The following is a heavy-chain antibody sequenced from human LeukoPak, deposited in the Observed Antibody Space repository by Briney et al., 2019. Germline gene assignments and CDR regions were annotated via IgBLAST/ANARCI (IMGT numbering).Heavy chain of an antibody. V-gene: IGHV4-4*07. Sequence: PSETLSLTCTVSGGSISSYYWSWIRQPAGKGLEWIGRIYTSGSTNYNPSLKSRVTISVDTSKNQFSLKLSSVTAADTAVYYCAREWQQLDNYYYYMDVWGKGTTVTISS. D-gene: IGHD6-13*01. CDR2: IYTSGST. CDR3: AREWQQLDNYYYYMDV. J-gene: IGHJ6*03. CDR1: GGSISSYY.